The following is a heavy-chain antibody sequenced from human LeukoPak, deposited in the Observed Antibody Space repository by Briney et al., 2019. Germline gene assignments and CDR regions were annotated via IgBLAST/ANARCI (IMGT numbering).Heavy chain of an antibody. CDR3: ARGAVAGGIDY. D-gene: IGHD6-19*01. J-gene: IGHJ4*02. V-gene: IGHV3-13*01. Sequence: GGSLRLSCAASGFTFSSYDMHWVRQATGKGLEWVSAIGTAGDTYYPGSVKGRFTISRENAKNSLYLQMNSLRAGDTAVYYCARGAVAGGIDYWGQGTLVTVSS. CDR1: GFTFSSYD. CDR2: IGTAGDT.